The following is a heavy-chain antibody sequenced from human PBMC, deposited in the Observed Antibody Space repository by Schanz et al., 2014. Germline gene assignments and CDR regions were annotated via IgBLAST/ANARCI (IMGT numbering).Heavy chain of an antibody. J-gene: IGHJ5*02. CDR3: AREVGLYDRGWFDP. D-gene: IGHD3-22*01. CDR1: RYTFNTYG. Sequence: QVQLVQSGAEVKKPGASVKVSCEASRYTFNTYGLNWVRQAPGQGLEWMGRIVPIAGITNYAQRCQGRVTITADKSSDTAYMELSSLRSEDAAVYYCAREVGLYDRGWFDPWGQGTLXTVSS. V-gene: IGHV1-69*04. CDR2: IVPIAGIT.